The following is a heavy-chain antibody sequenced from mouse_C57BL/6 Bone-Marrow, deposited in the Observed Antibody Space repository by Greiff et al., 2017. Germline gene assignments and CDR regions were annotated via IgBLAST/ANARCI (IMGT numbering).Heavy chain of an antibody. V-gene: IGHV1-66*01. Sequence: VQLQQSGPELVKPGASVKISCKASGYSFTSYYIHWVKQRPGQGLEWIGWIYPGSGNTKYNEKFKGKATLTADTSSSTAYMQLSSLTSEDSAVYYCARSAQATRYAMDYWGQGTSVTVSS. CDR3: ARSAQATRYAMDY. D-gene: IGHD3-2*02. CDR2: IYPGSGNT. CDR1: GYSFTSYY. J-gene: IGHJ4*01.